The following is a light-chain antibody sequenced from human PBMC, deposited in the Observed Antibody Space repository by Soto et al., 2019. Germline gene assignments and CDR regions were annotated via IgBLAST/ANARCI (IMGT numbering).Light chain of an antibody. Sequence: EIVMTQSPATLSVSPGERATLSCRASQSVSSNLAWYQQKPGQAPRLLIYRASTRATGIPARLSGSGSGTDCTLTITSLQSEDFAVYYCQHYHNWPPWTVGKGTKVEIK. CDR3: QHYHNWPPWT. CDR1: QSVSSN. V-gene: IGKV3-15*01. CDR2: RAS. J-gene: IGKJ1*01.